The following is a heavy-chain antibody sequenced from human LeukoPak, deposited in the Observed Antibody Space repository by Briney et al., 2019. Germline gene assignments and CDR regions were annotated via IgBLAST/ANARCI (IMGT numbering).Heavy chain of an antibody. D-gene: IGHD3-10*01. V-gene: IGHV4-4*02. Sequence: PSGTLSLTCAVSGGSISSSNWWSWVRQPPGKGLEWIGEIYHSGSTNYNPSLKSRVTISVDKSKNQFSLKLSSVTAADTAVYYCARLQVWSGDYIGNWFDPWGQGTLVTVSS. CDR3: ARLQVWSGDYIGNWFDP. CDR2: IYHSGST. CDR1: GGSISSSNW. J-gene: IGHJ5*02.